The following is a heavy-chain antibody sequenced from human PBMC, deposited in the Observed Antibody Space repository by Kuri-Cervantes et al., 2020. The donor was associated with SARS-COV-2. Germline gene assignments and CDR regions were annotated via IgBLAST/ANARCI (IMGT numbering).Heavy chain of an antibody. CDR3: ARERGVAGYDYVWGSYRYYYFDY. Sequence: SETLSLTCTVPGGSISSYYWSWIRQPPGKGLEWIGYIYYSGSTNYNPSLKSRVTISVDTSKNQFSLKLSYVTAADTAVYYCARERGVAGYDYVWGSYRYYYFDYWGQGTLVTVSS. CDR2: IYYSGST. V-gene: IGHV4-59*01. D-gene: IGHD3-16*02. CDR1: GGSISSYY. J-gene: IGHJ4*02.